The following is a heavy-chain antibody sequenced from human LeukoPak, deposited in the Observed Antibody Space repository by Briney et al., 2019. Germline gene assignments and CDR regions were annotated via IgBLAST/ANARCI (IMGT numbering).Heavy chain of an antibody. D-gene: IGHD6-19*01. CDR2: IYYSGST. CDR3: ARETYSSGWYYNWFDP. Sequence: PSETLSLTCAVYGGSFSGYYWSWIRQPPGKGLEWIGYIYYSGSTNYNPSLKSRVTISVDTPKNQFSLKLSSVTAADTAVYYCARETYSSGWYYNWFDPWGQGTLVTVSS. J-gene: IGHJ5*02. V-gene: IGHV4-59*01. CDR1: GGSFSGYY.